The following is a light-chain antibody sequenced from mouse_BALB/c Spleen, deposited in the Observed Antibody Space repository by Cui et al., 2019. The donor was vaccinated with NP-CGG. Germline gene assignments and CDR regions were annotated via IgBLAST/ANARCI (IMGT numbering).Light chain of an antibody. Sequence: QAVVTQESALTTSPGETVTLTCRSSTGAVTTSNYANWVQEKPDHLFTGLIGGTKNRAPGVPARFSGSLIGDKGALTITGAQTEDEAIYFCALWYSNHWVFGGGTKLTVL. CDR2: GTK. V-gene: IGLV1*01. J-gene: IGLJ1*01. CDR3: ALWYSNHWV. CDR1: TGAVTTSNY.